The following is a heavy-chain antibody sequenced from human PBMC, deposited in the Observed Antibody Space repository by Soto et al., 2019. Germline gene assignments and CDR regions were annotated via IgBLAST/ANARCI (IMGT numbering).Heavy chain of an antibody. Sequence: RGSLRLSCAASGFTFSSYSMSWVRQAPGKGLEWVANIKQDGSEKYYVDSVKGRFTISRDNAKNSLYLQMNSLRAEDTAVYYCARENYDFWSGYPTPGGWFDPWGQGTLVTVSS. CDR1: GFTFSSYS. J-gene: IGHJ5*02. D-gene: IGHD3-3*01. V-gene: IGHV3-7*05. CDR3: ARENYDFWSGYPTPGGWFDP. CDR2: IKQDGSEK.